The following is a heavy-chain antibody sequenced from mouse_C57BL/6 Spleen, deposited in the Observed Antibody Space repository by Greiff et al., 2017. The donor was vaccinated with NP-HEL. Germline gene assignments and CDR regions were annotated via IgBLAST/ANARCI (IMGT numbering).Heavy chain of an antibody. CDR2: IDPSDSYT. D-gene: IGHD1-1*01. CDR3: ARSGYYGSSRDY. V-gene: IGHV1-69*01. J-gene: IGHJ2*01. CDR1: GYTFTSYW. Sequence: VQLQQPGAELVMPGASVKLSCKASGYTFTSYWMHWVKQRPGQGLEWIGEIDPSDSYTNYNQKFKGQSTLTVDKSSSTAYMQLSSLTSEDSAVYYCARSGYYGSSRDYWGQGTTLTVSS.